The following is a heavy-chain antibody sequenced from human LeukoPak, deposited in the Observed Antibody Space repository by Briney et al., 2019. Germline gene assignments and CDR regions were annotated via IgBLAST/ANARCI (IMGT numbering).Heavy chain of an antibody. CDR1: GGSFSGYY. Sequence: PSETLSLTCAVYGGSFSGYYWSWIRQPPGKGLEWIGEINHSGSTNYNPSLKSRVTISVDTSKNQFSLKLSSVTAADTAVYYCARRIAVAGTVDYWGQGTPVTVSS. J-gene: IGHJ4*02. D-gene: IGHD6-19*01. V-gene: IGHV4-34*01. CDR3: ARRIAVAGTVDY. CDR2: INHSGST.